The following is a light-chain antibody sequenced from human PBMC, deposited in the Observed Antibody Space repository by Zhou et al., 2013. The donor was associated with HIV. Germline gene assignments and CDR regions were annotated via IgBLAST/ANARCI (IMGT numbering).Light chain of an antibody. CDR2: AAS. J-gene: IGKJ2*01. CDR3: QQANSFPYT. CDR1: QSISSY. Sequence: DIQMTQSPSSLSASVGDRVTITCRASQSISSYLNWYQQKPGKAPKLLIYAASSLQSGVPSRFSGSGSGTDFTLTISSLQPEDFAMYYCQQANSFPYTFGQGTKLEIK. V-gene: IGKV1-39*01.